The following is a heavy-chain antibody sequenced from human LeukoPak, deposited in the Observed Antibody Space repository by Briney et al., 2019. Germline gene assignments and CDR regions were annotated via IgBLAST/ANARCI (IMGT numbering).Heavy chain of an antibody. D-gene: IGHD2-2*01. Sequence: GGSLRLSCAASGFTFSSYAMSWVRQAPGKGLEWVSSISSSSSYIYYADSVKGRFTISRDNAKNSLYLQMNSLRAEDTAVYYCARCYQLTDEGPDAFDIWGQGTMVTVSS. CDR2: ISSSSSYI. V-gene: IGHV3-21*01. CDR3: ARCYQLTDEGPDAFDI. CDR1: GFTFSSYA. J-gene: IGHJ3*02.